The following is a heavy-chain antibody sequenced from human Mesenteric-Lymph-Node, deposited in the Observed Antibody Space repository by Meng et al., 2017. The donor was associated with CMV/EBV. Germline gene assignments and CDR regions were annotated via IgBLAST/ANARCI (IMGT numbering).Heavy chain of an antibody. J-gene: IGHJ6*02. Sequence: GESLKISCAASGFSFSTYAMSWVRQAPGKGLEWVSAISNDGDNTFYADSVKGRYTISRANSENTVYLQMNSLRAEDTAVYYCARADQVTRWGAYYYGLDVWGQGTTVTVSS. D-gene: IGHD2-21*02. CDR1: GFSFSTYA. CDR3: ARADQVTRWGAYYYGLDV. CDR2: ISNDGDNT. V-gene: IGHV3-23*01.